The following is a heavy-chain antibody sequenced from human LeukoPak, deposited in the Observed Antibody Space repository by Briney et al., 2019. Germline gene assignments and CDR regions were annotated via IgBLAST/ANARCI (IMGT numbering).Heavy chain of an antibody. Sequence: GGSLRLSCEASGFTFSSFWISWVRQAPGKGLEWVANIKQDGSEKYYVDSVKGRFTISRDNAKNSLYLQMNSLRAEDTAVYYCARLRRPGDNWNYWFDPWGQGTLVTVSS. D-gene: IGHD1-7*01. CDR1: GFTFSSFW. CDR3: ARLRRPGDNWNYWFDP. CDR2: IKQDGSEK. V-gene: IGHV3-7*01. J-gene: IGHJ5*02.